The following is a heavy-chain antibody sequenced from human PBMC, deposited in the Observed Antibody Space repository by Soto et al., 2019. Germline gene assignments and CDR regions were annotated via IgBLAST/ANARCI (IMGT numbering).Heavy chain of an antibody. D-gene: IGHD3-22*01. V-gene: IGHV3-48*03. CDR1: GFTFSSYE. J-gene: IGHJ3*02. Sequence: EVQLVESGGGLVQPGGSLRLSCAASGFTFSSYEMNWVRQAPGKGPEWVSYISSSGSTIYYADSVKGRFTISRDNAKNSLYLQMNSLRAEDTAVYYCARDPHYYDSSGYYVGGAFDIWGQGTMVTVSS. CDR2: ISSSGSTI. CDR3: ARDPHYYDSSGYYVGGAFDI.